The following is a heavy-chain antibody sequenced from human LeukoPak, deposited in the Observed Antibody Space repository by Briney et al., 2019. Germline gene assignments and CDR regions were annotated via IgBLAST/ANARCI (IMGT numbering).Heavy chain of an antibody. Sequence: ASVKVSCKASGYTFTSYDINWVRRATGQGLEWMGWMNPNSGNTGYAQKFQGRVTMTRNTSISTAYMELSSLRSEDTAVYYCARDRYDSSGYYLGFYDYWGQGTLVTVSS. CDR3: ARDRYDSSGYYLGFYDY. J-gene: IGHJ4*02. CDR1: GYTFTSYD. D-gene: IGHD3-22*01. CDR2: MNPNSGNT. V-gene: IGHV1-8*02.